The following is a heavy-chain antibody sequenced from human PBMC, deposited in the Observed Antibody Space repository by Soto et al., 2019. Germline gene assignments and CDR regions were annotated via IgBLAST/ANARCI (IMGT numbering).Heavy chain of an antibody. D-gene: IGHD3-9*01. V-gene: IGHV3-23*01. Sequence: GESLKISCAASGFTFSSYAMSWVRQAPGKGLEWVSAISGSGGSTYYADSVKGRFTISRDNSKNTLYLQMNSLRAEDTAVYYCAKVCWDDILTGSYGMDVWGQGTTVTVSS. CDR2: ISGSGGST. J-gene: IGHJ6*02. CDR1: GFTFSSYA. CDR3: AKVCWDDILTGSYGMDV.